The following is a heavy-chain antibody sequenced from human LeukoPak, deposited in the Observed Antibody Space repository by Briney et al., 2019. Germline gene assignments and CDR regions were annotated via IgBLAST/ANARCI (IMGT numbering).Heavy chain of an antibody. V-gene: IGHV1-8*01. CDR2: MNPNSGNT. CDR1: GYTSTSYD. Sequence: RASVKVSCKASGYTSTSYDINWVRQATGQGLEWMGWMNPNSGNTGYAQKFQGRVTMTRNTSISTAYMELSSLRSEDTAVYYCARVLPKVLLRGPSGDYWGQGTLVTVSS. CDR3: ARVLPKVLLRGPSGDY. D-gene: IGHD3-10*01. J-gene: IGHJ4*02.